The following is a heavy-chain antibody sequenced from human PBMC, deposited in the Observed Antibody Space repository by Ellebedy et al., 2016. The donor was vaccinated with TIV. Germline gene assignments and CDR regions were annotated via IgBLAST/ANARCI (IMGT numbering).Heavy chain of an antibody. D-gene: IGHD6-13*01. CDR1: GFTFSIYA. CDR2: ISGSGATT. J-gene: IGHJ6*02. V-gene: IGHV3-23*01. CDR3: ARDAGIAADGYYYYDGMDV. Sequence: GGSLRLSCAASGFTFSIYAMNRVRQPPGKGLEWVSGISGSGATTYYAGSVTGRFTISSDNSKNTMYLQMNSLRAEDTAVYYCARDAGIAADGYYYYDGMDVWGQGTTVTVSS.